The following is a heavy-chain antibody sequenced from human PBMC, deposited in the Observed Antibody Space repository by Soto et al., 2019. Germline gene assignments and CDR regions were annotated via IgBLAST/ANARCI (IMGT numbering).Heavy chain of an antibody. CDR3: ARVPIQSFSLAASYYYYGMDV. V-gene: IGHV1-3*01. D-gene: IGHD2-2*02. CDR2: INAGNGNT. J-gene: IGHJ6*02. Sequence: ASVKVSCKASGYSFTSYAIHWVRQAPGQRLEWMGWINAGNGNTKSSERFQGRVTISRVTSASTAYLELSSLRSEDTAVYYCARVPIQSFSLAASYYYYGMDVWGQGTTVTVSS. CDR1: GYSFTSYA.